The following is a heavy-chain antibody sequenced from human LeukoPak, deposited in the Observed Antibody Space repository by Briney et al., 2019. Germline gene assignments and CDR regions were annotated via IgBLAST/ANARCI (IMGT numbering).Heavy chain of an antibody. CDR1: GFTFSSYA. CDR2: ISGSGGST. CDR3: ATWELWYSSSWTVFDY. Sequence: GGSLRLSCAASGFTFSSYAMSWVRQAPGKGLEWVSAISGSGGSTYYADSVKGRFTISRDNSKNTLYLQMNSLRAEDTAVYYCATWELWYSSSWTVFDYWGQGTLVTVSS. D-gene: IGHD6-13*01. J-gene: IGHJ4*02. V-gene: IGHV3-23*01.